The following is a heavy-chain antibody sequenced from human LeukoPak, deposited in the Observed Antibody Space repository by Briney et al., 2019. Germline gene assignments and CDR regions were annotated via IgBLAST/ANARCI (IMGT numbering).Heavy chain of an antibody. CDR1: GLTVSSKY. V-gene: IGHV3-53*01. J-gene: IGHJ4*02. Sequence: GGSLRLSCAASGLTVSSKYMSWVRQAPGKGLEWVSVMYNNGNTHYADSVKGRFTISRGNAKNTLYLQMNSLRPEDTAVYYCARVGGDRVAYWGQGTLVTVSS. CDR2: MYNNGNT. D-gene: IGHD4-17*01. CDR3: ARVGGDRVAY.